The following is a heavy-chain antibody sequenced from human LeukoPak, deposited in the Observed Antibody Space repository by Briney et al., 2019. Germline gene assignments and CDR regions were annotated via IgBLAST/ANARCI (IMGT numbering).Heavy chain of an antibody. Sequence: SETLSLTCTVSGYSISSGYYWGWIRQPPGKGLEWIGSIYHSGSTYYNPSLKSRVTISVDTSKNQFSLKLSSVTAADTAVYYCARARGSSGWLDYWGQGTLVTVSS. CDR1: GYSISSGYY. J-gene: IGHJ4*02. V-gene: IGHV4-38-2*02. CDR2: IYHSGST. D-gene: IGHD6-19*01. CDR3: ARARGSSGWLDY.